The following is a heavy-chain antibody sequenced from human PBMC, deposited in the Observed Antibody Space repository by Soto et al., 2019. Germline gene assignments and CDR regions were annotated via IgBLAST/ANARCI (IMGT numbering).Heavy chain of an antibody. V-gene: IGHV1-8*01. D-gene: IGHD3-10*01. CDR3: ARGYGRNFDY. Sequence: VKVSCKAAAYTFTSYDINWVRQATGQDFEWMGWMNPNNGNTAYAQKFQGRVTMTRDTSKSTAFMELSSLTAADTAVYYCARGYGRNFDYWGQGTLVTVSS. CDR2: MNPNNGNT. CDR1: AYTFTSYD. J-gene: IGHJ4*02.